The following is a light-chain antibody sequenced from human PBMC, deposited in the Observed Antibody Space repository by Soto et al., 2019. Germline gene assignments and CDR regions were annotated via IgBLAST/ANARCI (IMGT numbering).Light chain of an antibody. V-gene: IGLV1-51*01. CDR1: SSNIGNNY. Sequence: QSVLTQPPSVSAAPGQKVTISCSGSSSNIGNNYVSWYQYVPGTAPKVVIYDNNKRPSGIPDRFSGSKSGTSVTLGIAGLQTGDEAFYYCGTWDSSLGGVFGGGTKVTVL. J-gene: IGLJ3*02. CDR3: GTWDSSLGGV. CDR2: DNN.